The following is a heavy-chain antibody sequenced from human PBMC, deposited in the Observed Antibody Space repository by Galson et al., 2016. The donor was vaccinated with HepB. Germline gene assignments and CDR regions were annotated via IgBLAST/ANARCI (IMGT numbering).Heavy chain of an antibody. CDR3: ARDRLTSVTRHWTGTTYSYYGMDV. J-gene: IGHJ6*02. Sequence: LRLSCAASGFSFSAYWMSWVRQSPGKGLAWVANIKQDGGEKYYVDSVKGRFTISRDNARKSLYLQVNGLRADDTAVYYCARDRLTSVTRHWTGTTYSYYGMDVWGQGTTVTVSS. CDR1: GFSFSAYW. CDR2: IKQDGGEK. D-gene: IGHD1-14*01. V-gene: IGHV3-7*03.